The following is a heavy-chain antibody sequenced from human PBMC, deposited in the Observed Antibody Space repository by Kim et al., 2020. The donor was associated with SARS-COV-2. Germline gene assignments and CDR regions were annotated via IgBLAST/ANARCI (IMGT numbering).Heavy chain of an antibody. Sequence: ASVKVSCKASGYTFTSYDINWVRQATGQGLEWMGWMNPNSGNTGYAQKFQGRVTMTRNTSISTAYMELSSLRSEDTAVYYCARGDGSYYYYYGMDVWGQGTTVTVSS. J-gene: IGHJ6*02. D-gene: IGHD2-15*01. CDR1: GYTFTSYD. CDR3: ARGDGSYYYYYGMDV. V-gene: IGHV1-8*01. CDR2: MNPNSGNT.